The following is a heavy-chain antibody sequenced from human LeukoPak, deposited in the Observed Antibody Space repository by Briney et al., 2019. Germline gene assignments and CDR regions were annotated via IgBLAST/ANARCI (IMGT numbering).Heavy chain of an antibody. CDR3: ARDLSGWYHY. V-gene: IGHV3-21*01. CDR2: ISSSSSYI. D-gene: IGHD6-19*01. J-gene: IGHJ4*02. CDR1: GFTFSSYS. Sequence: GGSLRLSCAASGFTFSSYSMNWVRHAPGKGLEWVSSISSSSSYIYYADSVKGRFTISRDNAKNSLYLQMNSLRAEDTAVYYCARDLSGWYHYWGQGTLVTVSS.